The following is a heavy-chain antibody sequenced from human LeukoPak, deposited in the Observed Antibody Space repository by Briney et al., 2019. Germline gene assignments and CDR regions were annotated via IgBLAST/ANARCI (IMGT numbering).Heavy chain of an antibody. D-gene: IGHD2-21*01. CDR3: ARHRFASPLDS. V-gene: IGHV4-59*08. J-gene: IGHJ4*02. CDR1: GVSSSSSY. CDR2: IFYTGDS. Sequence: SETLSLTCTVSGVSSSSSYWSWIRQPPGRGLEWIGYIFYTGDSNHNPSFKSRVSISLDTSKDQISLKLSSVTAADTAVYYCARHRFASPLDSWGQGTLVTVSS.